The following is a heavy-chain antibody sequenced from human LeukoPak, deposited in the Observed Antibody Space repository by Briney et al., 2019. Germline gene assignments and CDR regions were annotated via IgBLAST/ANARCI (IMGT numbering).Heavy chain of an antibody. CDR3: ASGIAAASLTFDY. Sequence: PSETLSLTCAVSGGSFSGYYWNWIRQPPGNGLEWIGEINPSGGTNYSPSLKSRVTISVDTSKNQFSLKLSSVTAADTAVYYCASGIAAASLTFDYWGQGTLVTVSS. CDR2: INPSGGT. J-gene: IGHJ4*02. CDR1: GGSFSGYY. V-gene: IGHV4-34*01. D-gene: IGHD6-13*01.